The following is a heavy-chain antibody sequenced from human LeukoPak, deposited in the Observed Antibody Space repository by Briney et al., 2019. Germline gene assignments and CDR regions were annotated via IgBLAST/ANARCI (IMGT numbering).Heavy chain of an antibody. D-gene: IGHD5-18*01. V-gene: IGHV4-59*12. CDR1: GVSISSYY. CDR2: IFYSGSI. CDR3: ARGRKRDVDTAMVRSYYYYGMDV. J-gene: IGHJ6*02. Sequence: SETLSLTCTVSGVSISSYYWSWIRQPPGRGLEWIGYIFYSGSINYNPSLKSRVTISLDTSKNQFSLKLSSVTAADTAVYYCARGRKRDVDTAMVRSYYYYGMDVWGQGTTVTVSS.